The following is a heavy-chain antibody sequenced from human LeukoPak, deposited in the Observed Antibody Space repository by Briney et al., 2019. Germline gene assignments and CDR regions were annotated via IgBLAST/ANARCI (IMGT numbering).Heavy chain of an antibody. Sequence: ASVKVSCKVSGYTLTELSMHWVRQAPGKGLEWMGGFDPEDGETIYAQKFQGRVTMTEDTSTDTAYMELSSLRSEDTAVYYCATPRPKGAFWSGYYEFDYWGQGTLVTVSS. CDR2: FDPEDGET. D-gene: IGHD3-3*01. CDR3: ATPRPKGAFWSGYYEFDY. V-gene: IGHV1-24*01. J-gene: IGHJ4*02. CDR1: GYTLTELS.